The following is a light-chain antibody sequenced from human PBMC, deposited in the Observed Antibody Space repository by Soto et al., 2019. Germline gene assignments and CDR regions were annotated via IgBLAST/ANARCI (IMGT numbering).Light chain of an antibody. CDR2: DAS. CDR1: QSVSRY. Sequence: EIVLTQSPGTLSLSPGQRATLSCRTSQSVSRYLAWYQQNPGQAPRLLIYDASTRATGISARFSGSGSGTDFPLTISSLESEDFAVYYCQQRSNWPVTFGQGTKVEVK. V-gene: IGKV3-11*01. CDR3: QQRSNWPVT. J-gene: IGKJ1*01.